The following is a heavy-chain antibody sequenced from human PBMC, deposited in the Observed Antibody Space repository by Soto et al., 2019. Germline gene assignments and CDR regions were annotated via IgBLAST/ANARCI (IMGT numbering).Heavy chain of an antibody. CDR1: GGSISSGGYY. J-gene: IGHJ4*02. CDR3: ASHSGYDYPSFYFDY. CDR2: IYYSGST. D-gene: IGHD5-12*01. V-gene: IGHV4-31*02. Sequence: SETLSLTCTVSGGSISSGGYYWSWIRQHLGKGLEWIGYIYYSGSTYYNPSLKSRVTISVDTSKNQFSLKLSSVTAADTAVYYCASHSGYDYPSFYFDYWGQGTLVTVSS.